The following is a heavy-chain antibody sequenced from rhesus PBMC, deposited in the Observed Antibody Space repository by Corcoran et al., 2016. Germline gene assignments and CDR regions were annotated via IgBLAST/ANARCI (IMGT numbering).Heavy chain of an antibody. CDR1: GYSISSCYY. CDR3: ARDGSHSGWSPFYGLDS. CDR2: IYGSGGRN. V-gene: IGHV4S14*01. J-gene: IGHJ6*01. Sequence: QVQLQESGPGLVKPSETLSLTCAVSGYSISSCYYWGWIRQPPGKGPGWIGSIYGSGGRNYLNPSLKSRVTLSVDTSKNHFSLNLGSVTAADTAVYYCARDGSHSGWSPFYGLDSWGQGVVVTVSS. D-gene: IGHD6S26*01.